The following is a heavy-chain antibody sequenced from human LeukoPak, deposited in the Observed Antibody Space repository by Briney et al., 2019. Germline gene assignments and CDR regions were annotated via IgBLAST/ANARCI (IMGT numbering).Heavy chain of an antibody. Sequence: GGSLRLSCAPSALTFSSYGMHSVRQAPRKGLEWGAVISYDGSNKNYTDSVKGRFTIYRDSSKNTLYLQMSSLRAEDTAVYYCAHYPPWGQGTLVTVSS. D-gene: IGHD1-26*01. CDR1: ALTFSSYG. V-gene: IGHV3-30*03. CDR3: AHYPP. J-gene: IGHJ5*02. CDR2: ISYDGSNK.